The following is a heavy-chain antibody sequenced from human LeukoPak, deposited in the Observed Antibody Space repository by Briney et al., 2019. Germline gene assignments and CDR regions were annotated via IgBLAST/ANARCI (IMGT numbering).Heavy chain of an antibody. CDR1: GGSFSGYY. CDR2: INHSGST. D-gene: IGHD3-3*01. CDR3: ARDVVGKYYDFWSGYFISSAWFDP. Sequence: LETLSLTCAVYGGSFSGYYWSWIRQPPGKGLEWIGEINHSGSTNYNPSLKSRVTISVDTSKNQFSLKLSSVTAADTAVYYCARDVVGKYYDFWSGYFISSAWFDPWGQGTLVTVSS. J-gene: IGHJ5*02. V-gene: IGHV4-34*01.